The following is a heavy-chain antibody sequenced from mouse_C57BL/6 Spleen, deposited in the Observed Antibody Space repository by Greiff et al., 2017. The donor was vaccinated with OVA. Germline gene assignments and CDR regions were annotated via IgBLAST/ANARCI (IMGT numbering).Heavy chain of an antibody. J-gene: IGHJ2*01. Sequence: QVQLQQPGTELVKPGASVTLSCKASGSTFTDYEMHWVKQTPVHGLEWIGAIDPETGGTAYNQKFKGKAILPADKSSRTAYMELRSLTSEDSAVYYCTRLRGFTVADDWGQGTTLTVSS. CDR1: GSTFTDYE. D-gene: IGHD1-1*01. CDR3: TRLRGFTVADD. CDR2: IDPETGGT. V-gene: IGHV1-15*01.